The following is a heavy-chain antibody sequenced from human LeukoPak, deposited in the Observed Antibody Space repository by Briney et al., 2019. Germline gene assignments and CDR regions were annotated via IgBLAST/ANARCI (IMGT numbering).Heavy chain of an antibody. V-gene: IGHV4-30-4*01. CDR1: GGSIGSDDYY. CDR2: IYYSGST. CDR3: ARVYGDSSFDY. Sequence: SETLSLTCTVSGGSIGSDDYYWSWIRQPPGKGLEWIGYIYYSGSTYYNPSLKSRVTISVDTSKNQFSLKLSSVTAADTAVYYCARVYGDSSFDYWGQGTLVTVSS. J-gene: IGHJ4*02. D-gene: IGHD4-17*01.